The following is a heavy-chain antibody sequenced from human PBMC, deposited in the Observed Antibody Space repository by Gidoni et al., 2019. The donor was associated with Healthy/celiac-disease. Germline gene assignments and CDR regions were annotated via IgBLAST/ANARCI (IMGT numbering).Heavy chain of an antibody. V-gene: IGHV3-53*02. J-gene: IGHJ4*02. D-gene: IGHD3-3*01. Sequence: VQLVETGGGLFQPGGSLRLSCAASWFTVRSNYMSWVRQAQGEGLVWVSVIYSGGSTNYADSVKGRFTIARDNSKNTLYLQMNSLRAEDTAVYYCARGGYDFWTSAPDYWGQGTLVTVSS. CDR1: WFTVRSNY. CDR2: IYSGGST. CDR3: ARGGYDFWTSAPDY.